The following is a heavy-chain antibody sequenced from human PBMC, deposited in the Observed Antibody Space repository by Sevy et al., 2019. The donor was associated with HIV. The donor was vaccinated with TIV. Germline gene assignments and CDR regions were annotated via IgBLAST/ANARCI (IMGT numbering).Heavy chain of an antibody. CDR1: GFTFSSYW. CDR3: ATSIEGSVYR. J-gene: IGHJ4*02. D-gene: IGHD3-16*02. V-gene: IGHV3-74*01. CDR2: INNDGSST. Sequence: GGSLRLSCAASGFTFSSYWMHWVRQAPGKGLVWVSLINNDGSSTTYADYVKGRFTISRDNAKNTLFLQMNSLRAEDTAVYYCATSIEGSVYRWGQGTLVTVSS.